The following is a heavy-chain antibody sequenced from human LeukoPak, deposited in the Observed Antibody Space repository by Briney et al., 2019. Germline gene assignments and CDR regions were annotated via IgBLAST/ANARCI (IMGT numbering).Heavy chain of an antibody. Sequence: SETLSLTCTVSGGSVSSGSYYWSWIRQPPGKGLVWIGYIYYSGSTNYNPSLKNRVTVSVDTSKNQFSLKLSSVTAADTAVYYCARSFHILTGFNWFDPWGQGTLVTVSS. J-gene: IGHJ5*02. CDR2: IYYSGST. D-gene: IGHD3-9*01. CDR3: ARSFHILTGFNWFDP. CDR1: GGSVSSGSYY. V-gene: IGHV4-61*01.